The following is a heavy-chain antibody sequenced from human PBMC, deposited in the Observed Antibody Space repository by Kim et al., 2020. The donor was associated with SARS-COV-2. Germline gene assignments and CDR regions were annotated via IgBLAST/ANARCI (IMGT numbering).Heavy chain of an antibody. D-gene: IGHD3-10*01. Sequence: GGSLRLSCAASGFTFNTYTMDWVRQAPGKGLEWVSSITVSSTHIYYADSVKGRFTISRDNARNSVYLQMNSLRVDDTAVYYCARGWFGQVVDYWGQGTRVTVSS. CDR1: GFTFNTYT. CDR2: ITVSSTHI. CDR3: ARGWFGQVVDY. J-gene: IGHJ4*02. V-gene: IGHV3-21*01.